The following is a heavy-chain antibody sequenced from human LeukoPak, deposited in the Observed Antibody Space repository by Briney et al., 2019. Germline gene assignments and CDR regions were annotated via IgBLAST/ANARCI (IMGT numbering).Heavy chain of an antibody. D-gene: IGHD4/OR15-4a*01. Sequence: GGSLRLSCTVSGFTVSSNSMSWVRQAPGKGLEWVSFIYSDNTHYSDSVKGQFTISRDNSKSTLYLQMNSLRAEDTAAYYCARRAGAYSHPYDYWGQGTLVTVS. CDR3: ARRAGAYSHPYDY. CDR2: IYSDNT. CDR1: GFTVSSNS. V-gene: IGHV3-53*01. J-gene: IGHJ4*02.